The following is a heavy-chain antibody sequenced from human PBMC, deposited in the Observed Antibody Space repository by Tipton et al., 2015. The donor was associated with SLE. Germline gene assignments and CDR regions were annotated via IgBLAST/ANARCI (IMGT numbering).Heavy chain of an antibody. Sequence: SLRLSCKVSGFTFSNYGMHWVRQAPGKRLEWVAVIWYDRSKKEYIESVKGRFTISRDNPENSLYLQMNSLRVEDTAVYYCVRENYYKFDNWGQGTLVTVSS. CDR3: VRENYYKFDN. V-gene: IGHV3-33*01. J-gene: IGHJ4*02. D-gene: IGHD3-22*01. CDR2: IWYDRSKK. CDR1: GFTFSNYG.